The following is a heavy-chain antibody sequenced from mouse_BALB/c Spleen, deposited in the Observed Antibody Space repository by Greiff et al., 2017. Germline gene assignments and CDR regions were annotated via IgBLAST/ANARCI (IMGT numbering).Heavy chain of an antibody. CDR3: TSYGNYAMDY. V-gene: IGHV14-4*02. CDR1: GFNIKDYY. Sequence: VQLQQSGAELVRSGASVKLSCTASGFNIKDYYMHWVKQRPEQGLEWIGWIDPENGDTEYAPKFQGKATMTADTSSNTAYLQLSSLTSEDTAVYYCTSYGNYAMDYWGQGTSVIVSS. J-gene: IGHJ4*01. CDR2: IDPENGDT. D-gene: IGHD2-10*01.